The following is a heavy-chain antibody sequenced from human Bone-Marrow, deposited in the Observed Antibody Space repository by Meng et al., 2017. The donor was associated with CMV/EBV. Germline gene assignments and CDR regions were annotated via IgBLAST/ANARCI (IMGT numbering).Heavy chain of an antibody. V-gene: IGHV1-2*02. CDR3: ARDRRAFDFWTGDYKTYYYYGMDV. J-gene: IGHJ6*02. Sequence: ASVKVSCKASGYTLSGYYMHWVRRAPGQGLEWMGWINPNSGGTKYAQKFQGRVTMTRDTSISTAYMELSRLRSDDTAVYYCARDRRAFDFWTGDYKTYYYYGMDVWGQGTTVTVSS. CDR2: INPNSGGT. D-gene: IGHD3/OR15-3a*01. CDR1: GYTLSGYY.